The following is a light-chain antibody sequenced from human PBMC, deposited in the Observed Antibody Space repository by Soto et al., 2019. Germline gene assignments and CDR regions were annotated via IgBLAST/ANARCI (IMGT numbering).Light chain of an antibody. J-gene: IGKJ2*01. CDR1: QSVSSN. Sequence: EKVMTQSPATLSVSPGERATLSCRASQSVSSNLAWYQQKPGQAPRLLIYGASTRATGIPARFSGSESGTEFTLTISSLQSEDFAVYYCQQYYNWPYTFGQGTKLEIK. CDR2: GAS. CDR3: QQYYNWPYT. V-gene: IGKV3-15*01.